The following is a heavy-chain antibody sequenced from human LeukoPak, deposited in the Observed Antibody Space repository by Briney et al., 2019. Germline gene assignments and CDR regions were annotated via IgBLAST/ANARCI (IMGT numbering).Heavy chain of an antibody. CDR1: GYTFTSYD. Sequence: ASVKVSCKASGYTFTSYDINWVRQVTGQGLEWMGWMNPNSGNTGYAQKFQGRVTMTRNTSISTAYMELSRLRSDDTAVYYCARGVLYYYYMDVWGKGTTVTVSS. CDR3: ARGVLYYYYMDV. CDR2: MNPNSGNT. J-gene: IGHJ6*03. D-gene: IGHD4/OR15-4a*01. V-gene: IGHV1-8*01.